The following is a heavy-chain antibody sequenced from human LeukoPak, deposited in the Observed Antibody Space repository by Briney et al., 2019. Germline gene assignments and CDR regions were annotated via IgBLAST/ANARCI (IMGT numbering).Heavy chain of an antibody. J-gene: IGHJ4*02. CDR2: ISAYNGNT. Sequence: ASVKVSCKAVGFTFTSYGVRWVRQAPGQGLEWMGWISAYNGNTHFAQKLQDRVTLTTDTSTSTAYMELRSLTSDDTAVYFCARDTKTTTMAGGNDYWGQGTLVTVSS. V-gene: IGHV1-18*01. D-gene: IGHD3-16*01. CDR3: ARDTKTTTMAGGNDY. CDR1: GFTFTSYG.